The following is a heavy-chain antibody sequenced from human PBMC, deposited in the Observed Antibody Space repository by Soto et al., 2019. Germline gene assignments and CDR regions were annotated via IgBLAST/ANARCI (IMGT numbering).Heavy chain of an antibody. D-gene: IGHD2-2*01. Sequence: ASVKVSCKASGYTFTGYYMHWVRQAPGQGLEWMGWINPNSGGTNYAQKFQGWVTMTRDTSISTAYMELSRLRSDDTAVYYCARALNCSSTSCLYYYYGMDVWGQGTTVTVSS. J-gene: IGHJ6*02. V-gene: IGHV1-2*04. CDR2: INPNSGGT. CDR1: GYTFTGYY. CDR3: ARALNCSSTSCLYYYYGMDV.